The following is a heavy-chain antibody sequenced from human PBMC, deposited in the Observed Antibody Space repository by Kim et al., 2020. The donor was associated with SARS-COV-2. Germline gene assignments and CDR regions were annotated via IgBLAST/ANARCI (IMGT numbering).Heavy chain of an antibody. Sequence: ASVKVSCKASGYTFTSYAMNWVRQAPGQGLEWMGWINTNTGNPTYAQGFTGRLVFSLDTSVSTAYLQISSLTAEDTAVYYCARDPSPRTLYYDFWNKNKVGWFDPWGQGTRVTVSS. V-gene: IGHV7-4-1*02. J-gene: IGHJ5*02. CDR1: GYTFTSYA. CDR2: INTNTGNP. D-gene: IGHD3-3*01. CDR3: ARDPSPRTLYYDFWNKNKVGWFDP.